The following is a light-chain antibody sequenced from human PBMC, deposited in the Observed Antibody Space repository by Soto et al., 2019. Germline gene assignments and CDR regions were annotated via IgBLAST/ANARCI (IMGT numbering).Light chain of an antibody. Sequence: EIVMTQSPATPSVSPGERATLSCRASQSVSSNLSWYPQKPGQAPSLLIYGASTRATGIPARFSGSGSGTDFTLTISSLQSEDFAVYYCQQYNNWPPMYTFSQGTKLELK. CDR3: QQYNNWPPMYT. V-gene: IGKV3-15*01. CDR1: QSVSSN. J-gene: IGKJ2*01. CDR2: GAS.